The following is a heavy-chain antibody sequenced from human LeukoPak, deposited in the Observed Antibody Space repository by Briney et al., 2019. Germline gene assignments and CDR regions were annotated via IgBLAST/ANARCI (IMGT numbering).Heavy chain of an antibody. V-gene: IGHV3-30*03. D-gene: IGHD6-19*01. CDR2: IASDGGAK. J-gene: IGHJ4*02. CDR3: AREATWGQWYFDH. CDR1: GFSFSNHG. Sequence: PGGSLRLSCVASGFSFSNHGMHWVRQAPGKGLEWVSVIASDGGAKFYADSVKCRFTLSRDNPKNMFFLQMNLLTVEDTAIYYCAREATWGQWYFDHWGQGTPVTVSS.